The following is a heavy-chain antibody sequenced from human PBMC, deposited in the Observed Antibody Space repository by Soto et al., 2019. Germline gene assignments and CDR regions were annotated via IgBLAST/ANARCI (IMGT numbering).Heavy chain of an antibody. V-gene: IGHV4-59*01. Sequence: SEPLSLTCTVSGGSISSYYWSWIRQPPGKGLEWIGYIYYSGSTNYNPSLKSRVTISVDTSKNQFSLKLSSVTAADTAVYYCARDPRDSLNAFDIWGQGTMVTVSS. CDR2: IYYSGST. CDR1: GGSISSYY. CDR3: ARDPRDSLNAFDI. J-gene: IGHJ3*02. D-gene: IGHD3-22*01.